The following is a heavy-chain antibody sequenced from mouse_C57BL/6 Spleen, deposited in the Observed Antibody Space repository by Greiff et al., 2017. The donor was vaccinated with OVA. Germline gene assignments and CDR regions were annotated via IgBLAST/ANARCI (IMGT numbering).Heavy chain of an antibody. D-gene: IGHD1-1*01. CDR2: INPYNGGT. CDR3: ARSPYYYGSSSGAMDY. Sequence: VQLQQSGPVLVKPGASVKMSCNASGYTFTDYYMNWVKQSHGKSLEWIGVINPYNGGTSYNQKFKGKATLTVDKSSSTAYMELNSLTSEDSAVYYCARSPYYYGSSSGAMDYWGQGTSVTVSS. V-gene: IGHV1-19*01. CDR1: GYTFTDYY. J-gene: IGHJ4*01.